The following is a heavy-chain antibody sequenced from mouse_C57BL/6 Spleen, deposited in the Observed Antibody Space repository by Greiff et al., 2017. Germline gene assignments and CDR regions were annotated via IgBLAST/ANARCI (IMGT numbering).Heavy chain of an antibody. CDR3: ARGATVGYYYAMDY. CDR2: INPYNGGT. J-gene: IGHJ4*01. D-gene: IGHD1-1*01. Sequence: VQLQQSGPVLVKPGASVKMSCKASGYTFTDYYMNWVKQSHGKSLEWIGVINPYNGGTSYNQKFKGKATLTVDKSSSTAYMELNSLTSEDSAVYYCARGATVGYYYAMDYWGQGTSVTVSS. CDR1: GYTFTDYY. V-gene: IGHV1-19*01.